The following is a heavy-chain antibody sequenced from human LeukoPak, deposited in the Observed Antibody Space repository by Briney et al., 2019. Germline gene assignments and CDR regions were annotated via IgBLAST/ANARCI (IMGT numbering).Heavy chain of an antibody. J-gene: IGHJ4*02. Sequence: PGGSLTLSCAASGVTFSSYWMSWGRQGPGKGLGRVANIKQDGSENYYVDSVQGRFPISRDNAKNSLYLQMNSLRAEDTAVSYCASATWHSDYWGQGTLVTVSS. CDR3: ASATWHSDY. CDR2: IKQDGSEN. V-gene: IGHV3-7*01. CDR1: GVTFSSYW. D-gene: IGHD5-12*01.